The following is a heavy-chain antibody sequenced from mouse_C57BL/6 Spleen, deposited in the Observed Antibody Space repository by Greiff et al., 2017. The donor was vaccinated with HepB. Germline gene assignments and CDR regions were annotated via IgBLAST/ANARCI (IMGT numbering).Heavy chain of an antibody. J-gene: IGHJ1*03. Sequence: KLVESEGGLVQPGSSMKLSCTASGFTFSDYYMAWVRQVPEKGLEWVANINYDGSSTYYLDSLKSRFIISRDNAKNILYLQMSSLKSEDTATYYCARDSYGSSWDWYFDVWGTGTTVTVSS. V-gene: IGHV5-16*01. CDR3: ARDSYGSSWDWYFDV. CDR2: INYDGSST. D-gene: IGHD1-1*01. CDR1: GFTFSDYY.